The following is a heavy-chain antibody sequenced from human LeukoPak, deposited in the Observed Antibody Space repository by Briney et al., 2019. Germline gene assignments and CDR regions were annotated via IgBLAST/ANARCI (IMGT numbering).Heavy chain of an antibody. CDR1: GYTFTSYY. CDR2: INPSGGST. J-gene: IGHJ4*02. Sequence: ASVTVSCKASGYTFTSYYMHWVRQAPGQGLEWMGIINPSGGSTSYAQKFQGRVTMTRGMSTSTVYMELSSLRSEDTAVYYCASRTVTLDYWGQGTLVTVSS. V-gene: IGHV1-46*01. D-gene: IGHD1-1*01. CDR3: ASRTVTLDY.